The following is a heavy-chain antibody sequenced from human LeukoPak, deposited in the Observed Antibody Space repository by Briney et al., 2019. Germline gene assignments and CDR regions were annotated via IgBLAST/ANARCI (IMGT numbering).Heavy chain of an antibody. D-gene: IGHD3-22*01. CDR2: IYHSGST. CDR1: GYSISSGYY. J-gene: IGHJ6*03. CDR3: ARQVYDSSGYYYGTQYYYYYMDV. V-gene: IGHV4-38-2*01. Sequence: SETLSLTCAVSGYSISSGYYWGWIRQPPGKGLEWIGSIYHSGSTYYNPSLKSRVTISVDTSKNQFSLKLSSVTAADTAVYYCARQVYDSSGYYYGTQYYYYYMDVWGQGTLVTVSS.